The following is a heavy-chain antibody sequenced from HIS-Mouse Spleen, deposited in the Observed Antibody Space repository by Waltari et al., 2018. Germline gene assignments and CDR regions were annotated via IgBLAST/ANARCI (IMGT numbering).Heavy chain of an antibody. Sequence: QLQLQESGPGLVKPSETLSLTCTVSGGSISSSSYYWGWIRRPPGMGLEWIGGINYSGGTSSIPSLKCRVTISVDTSKNQFSLKLSSVTAADTAVYYCAREIPYSSSWYDWYFDLWGRGTLVTVSS. CDR3: AREIPYSSSWYDWYFDL. V-gene: IGHV4-39*07. D-gene: IGHD6-13*01. CDR2: INYSGGT. J-gene: IGHJ2*01. CDR1: GGSISSSSYY.